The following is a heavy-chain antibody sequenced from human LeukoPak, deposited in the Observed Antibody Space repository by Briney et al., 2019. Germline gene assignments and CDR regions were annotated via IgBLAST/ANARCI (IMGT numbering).Heavy chain of an antibody. J-gene: IGHJ4*02. CDR2: IRYDGSNK. V-gene: IGHV3-30*02. CDR3: AKGNGDYVSGCFDY. D-gene: IGHD4-17*01. Sequence: GGSLRLSCAASGLTFSSYGMHWVRQAPGKGLEWVAYIRYDGSNKYYADSVKGRFTISRDNSKNTLYLQMNSLRAEDTAVYYCAKGNGDYVSGCFDYWGQGTLVTVSS. CDR1: GLTFSSYG.